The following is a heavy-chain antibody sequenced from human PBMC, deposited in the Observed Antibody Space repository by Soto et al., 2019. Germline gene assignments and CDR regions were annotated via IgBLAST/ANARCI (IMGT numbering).Heavy chain of an antibody. CDR1: GLTFSSYG. V-gene: IGHV3-30*18. D-gene: IGHD5-18*01. J-gene: IGHJ4*02. CDR2: ISYDGINR. Sequence: QVQLVESGGGVVQPGRSLRLSCAASGLTFSSYGMNWVRQAPDKGLEWVAGISYDGINRYHADSVKGRFTVSRDNSKNTLYLQLYSLRTEDTAIYYCANGRYTNSPEYDYWGQGTLVSVSS. CDR3: ANGRYTNSPEYDY.